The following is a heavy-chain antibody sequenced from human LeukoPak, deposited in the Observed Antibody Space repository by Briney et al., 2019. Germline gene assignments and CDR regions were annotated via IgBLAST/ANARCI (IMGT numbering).Heavy chain of an antibody. V-gene: IGHV4-59*01. CDR2: IYYSGST. J-gene: IGHJ2*01. D-gene: IGHD3/OR15-3a*01. CDR3: AGVGGGTGYYNWYFDL. CDR1: GGSISSYY. Sequence: SETLSLTCTVSGGSISSYYWSWIRQPPGKGLEWIGYIYYSGSTNYNPSLKSRVTISVDTSKNQFSLKLSSVTAADTAVYYCAGVGGGTGYYNWYFDLWGRGTLVTVSS.